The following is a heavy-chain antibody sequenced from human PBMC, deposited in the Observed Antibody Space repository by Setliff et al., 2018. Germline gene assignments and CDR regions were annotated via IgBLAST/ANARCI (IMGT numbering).Heavy chain of an antibody. V-gene: IGHV5-51*01. Sequence: WASLKISCKASTYTFTNYWIGWVRQMPGKDLEWMGILKPGDSGIRYSPSFQGQVTLSADTSIATAYLHWTSMKASDTAMYYCVRHPYYDSSGYYSYFDYWGQGALVTVSS. J-gene: IGHJ4*02. CDR3: VRHPYYDSSGYYSYFDY. CDR1: TYTFTNYW. CDR2: LKPGDSGI. D-gene: IGHD3-22*01.